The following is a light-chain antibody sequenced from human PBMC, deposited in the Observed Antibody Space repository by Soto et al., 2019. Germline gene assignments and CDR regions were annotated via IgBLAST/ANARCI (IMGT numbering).Light chain of an antibody. J-gene: IGLJ1*01. CDR1: SSNIGNNY. Sequence: QSALTQPPSVSAAPGQKVTISCSGSSSNIGNNYVSWYQQLPGTAPKLLIYDNNKRPSGIPDRFSGSKSGTSATLGITGLQTGDEAHYYRGTWDSSLSAGYVFGTGTKVTVL. CDR2: DNN. V-gene: IGLV1-51*01. CDR3: GTWDSSLSAGYV.